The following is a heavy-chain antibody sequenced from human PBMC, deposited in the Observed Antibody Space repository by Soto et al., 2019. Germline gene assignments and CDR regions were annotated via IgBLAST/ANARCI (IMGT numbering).Heavy chain of an antibody. CDR1: GFTFSSYA. D-gene: IGHD4-17*01. CDR2: ISYDGSNK. CDR3: ARERTSTVGRFFDY. Sequence: QVQLVESGGGVVQPGRSLRLSCAASGFTFSSYAMHWVRQAPGKGLEWVAVISYDGSNKNYADSVKGRFTISRDNSKNTLYLQLNNLRADDTAVYYCARERTSTVGRFFDYWGQGTLVTVSS. J-gene: IGHJ4*02. V-gene: IGHV3-30-3*01.